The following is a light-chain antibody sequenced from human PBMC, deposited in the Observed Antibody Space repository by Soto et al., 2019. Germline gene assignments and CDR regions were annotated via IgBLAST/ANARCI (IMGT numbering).Light chain of an antibody. V-gene: IGKV1-9*01. J-gene: IGKJ4*01. CDR2: AAS. Sequence: DIQMTQSPSSLSASVGDAVTITCRASQDIAIYLAWYQQKTGEAPKLLIYAASTLYGGVPSRFSGSGSGTDVALTITSLQAEDFATYYCQQLRLYPSTFGGGTKV. CDR1: QDIAIY. CDR3: QQLRLYPST.